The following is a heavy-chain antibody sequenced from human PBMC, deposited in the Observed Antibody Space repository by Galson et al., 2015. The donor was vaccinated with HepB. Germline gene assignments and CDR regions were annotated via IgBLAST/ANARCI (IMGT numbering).Heavy chain of an antibody. CDR2: INHSGST. CDR1: GGSFSGYY. J-gene: IGHJ4*02. V-gene: IGHV4-34*01. CDR3: ARDRSLAVAGYYFDY. Sequence: ETLSLTCAVYGGSFSGYYWSWIRQPPGKGLEWIGEINHSGSTNYNPSLKSRVTISVGTSKNQFSLKLSSVTAADTAVYYCARDRSLAVAGYYFDYWGQGTLVTVSS. D-gene: IGHD6-19*01.